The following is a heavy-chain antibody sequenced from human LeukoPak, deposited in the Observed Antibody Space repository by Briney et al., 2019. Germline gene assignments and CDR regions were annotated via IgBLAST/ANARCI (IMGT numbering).Heavy chain of an antibody. Sequence: GSLRLSCAASGFTFNSYSMNWFRQPPGKGLEWIGSIYSSGSTYYNPSLKSRVTISVDTSKNQFSLKLSSVTAADTAVYYCARHYPAVAGGFDYWGQGTLVTVSS. CDR1: GFTFNSYSMN. V-gene: IGHV4-39*01. CDR3: ARHYPAVAGGFDY. CDR2: IYSSGST. J-gene: IGHJ4*02. D-gene: IGHD6-19*01.